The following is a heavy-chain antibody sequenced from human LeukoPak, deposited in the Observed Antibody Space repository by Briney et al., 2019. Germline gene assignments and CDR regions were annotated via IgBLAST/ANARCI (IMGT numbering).Heavy chain of an antibody. J-gene: IGHJ4*02. CDR2: FDPEDGET. CDR1: GYTLTELS. Sequence: ASVKVSCKVSGYTLTELSTHWVRQAPGKGLEWMGGFDPEDGETIYAQKFQGRVTMTEDTSTDTAYMELSSLRSEDTAVYYCATVGDASPYYDFWSGSYLFDYWGQGTLVTVSS. CDR3: ATVGDASPYYDFWSGSYLFDY. D-gene: IGHD3-3*01. V-gene: IGHV1-24*01.